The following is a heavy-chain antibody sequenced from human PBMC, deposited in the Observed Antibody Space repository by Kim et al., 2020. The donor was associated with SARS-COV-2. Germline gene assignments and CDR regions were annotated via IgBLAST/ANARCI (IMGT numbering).Heavy chain of an antibody. J-gene: IGHJ4*02. CDR1: GYSFTSYD. CDR3: ARARGYYYDYVWKSFHFGPADS. V-gene: IGHV1-8*01. Sequence: ASVKVSCEASGYSFTSYDINWVRQAAGQGLEWLGWMNPNSGNTGYAQKFQGRVTMTSNTSITTVYMELSSLKSEDAAVYYCARARGYYYDYVWKSFHFGPADSWGQGTLVTVSS. CDR2: MNPNSGNT. D-gene: IGHD3-16*01.